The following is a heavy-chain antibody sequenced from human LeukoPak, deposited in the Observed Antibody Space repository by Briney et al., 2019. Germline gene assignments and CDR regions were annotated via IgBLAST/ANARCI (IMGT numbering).Heavy chain of an antibody. CDR1: GYTFTSYG. Sequence: ASVKVSCKASGYTFTSYGISWVRQAPGQGLDWMGWISAYNGNTNYAQKLQGRVTMTTDTSTSTAYMELRSLRSDDTAVYYCASGVDYVPTYYYYYMDVWGKGTTVTVSS. D-gene: IGHD4-17*01. J-gene: IGHJ6*03. CDR3: ASGVDYVPTYYYYYMDV. CDR2: ISAYNGNT. V-gene: IGHV1-18*01.